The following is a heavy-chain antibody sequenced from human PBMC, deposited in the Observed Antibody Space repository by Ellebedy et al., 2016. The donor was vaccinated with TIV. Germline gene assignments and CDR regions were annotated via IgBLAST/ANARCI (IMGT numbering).Heavy chain of an antibody. V-gene: IGHV1-24*01. CDR2: FDPEDGET. J-gene: IGHJ4*02. CDR3: AIDKGYSSSTPFDS. D-gene: IGHD3-22*01. CDR1: GYTLTELS. Sequence: AASVKVSCKVSGYTLTELSMHWVRQAPGKGLEWMGGFDPEDGETIYAQKFQGRVTMTENTSTDTTYMELSSLRSEDTAVYYCAIDKGYSSSTPFDSWGQGTLVTVSS.